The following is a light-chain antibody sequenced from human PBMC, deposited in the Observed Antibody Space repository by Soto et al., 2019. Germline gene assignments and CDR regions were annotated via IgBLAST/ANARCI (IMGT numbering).Light chain of an antibody. CDR2: DAS. CDR3: QQRSNWPRYT. V-gene: IGKV3-11*01. J-gene: IGKJ2*01. CDR1: QSVSSY. Sequence: EIVLTQSSATLSLSPGERATLSCRASQSVSSYLAWYQQKPGQAPRLLIYDASNRATGIPARFSGSGSGTDFTLTISSLEPEDFAVYYCQQRSNWPRYTFGQGTKLEIK.